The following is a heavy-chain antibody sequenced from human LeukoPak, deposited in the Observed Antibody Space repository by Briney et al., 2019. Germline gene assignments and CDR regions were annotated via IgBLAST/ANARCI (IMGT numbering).Heavy chain of an antibody. CDR2: IYHSGRT. V-gene: IGHV4-4*02. D-gene: IGHD3-22*01. CDR3: ARGRVAYYDSSGRIYYYYGMDV. Sequence: SETLSLTCAVSGGSISSSNWYSWVRQPPGKGLEWIGEIYHSGRTNYNPSLKSRVTISVDKSKNQFSLKLSSVTAADTAVYYCARGRVAYYDSSGRIYYYYGMDVWGQGTTVTVSS. CDR1: GGSISSSNW. J-gene: IGHJ6*02.